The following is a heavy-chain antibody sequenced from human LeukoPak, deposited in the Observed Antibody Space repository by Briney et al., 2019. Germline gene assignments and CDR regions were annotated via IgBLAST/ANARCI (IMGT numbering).Heavy chain of an antibody. CDR1: GFTFTSSV. CDR2: IVVGSGNT. CDR3: AADRAGSYLRFVY. J-gene: IGHJ4*02. V-gene: IGHV1-58*01. D-gene: IGHD3-10*01. Sequence: GASVKVSCKASGFTFTSSVVQWVRQARGQRLEWIGWIVVGSGNTNYAQKFQGRVTITRDMSTSTAYMELSSLRFEDTAVYYCAADRAGSYLRFVYWGQGTPVTVSS.